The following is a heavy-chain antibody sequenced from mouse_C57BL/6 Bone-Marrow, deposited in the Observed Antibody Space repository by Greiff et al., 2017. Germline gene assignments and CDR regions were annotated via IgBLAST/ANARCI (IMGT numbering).Heavy chain of an antibody. CDR1: GYSFTSYY. CDR2: IYPGGGNT. CDR3: ARGTASTVVEGGYFDV. D-gene: IGHD1-1*01. Sequence: VKLQESGPELVKPGASVKISCKASGYSFTSYYIHWVKQRPGQGLEWIGWIYPGGGNTKYNEKFKGKATLTADTSSSTAYMQLSSLTSEDSAVYYCARGTASTVVEGGYFDVWGTGTTVTVSS. J-gene: IGHJ1*03. V-gene: IGHV1-66*01.